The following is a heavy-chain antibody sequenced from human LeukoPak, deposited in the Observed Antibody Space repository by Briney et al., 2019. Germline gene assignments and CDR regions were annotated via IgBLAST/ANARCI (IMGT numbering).Heavy chain of an antibody. CDR1: GFTFTSST. CDR3: AADLYGPVFDY. V-gene: IGHV1-58*01. J-gene: IGHJ4*02. CDR2: IVVGSGNT. D-gene: IGHD3-16*01. Sequence: SVKVCCKASGFTFTSSTVQWVRQARGQRLEWIGWIVVGSGNTKYAQKFQERVTITRDMSTNTAYMELSSLRSEDTAVYYCAADLYGPVFDYWGQGTLVTVSS.